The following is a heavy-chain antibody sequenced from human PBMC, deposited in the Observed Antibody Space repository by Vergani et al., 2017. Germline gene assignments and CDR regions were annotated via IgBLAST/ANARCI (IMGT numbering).Heavy chain of an antibody. CDR2: IIPIFGTA. Sequence: QVQLVQSGAEVKKPGSSVKVSCKASGGTFSSYAISWVRQAPGQGLEWVGGIIPIFGTANYAQKFQGRVTITAEESTRTAYMELSSLRSEDTAVYYCARDDCSGGSCYEDGYWGQGTLVTVSS. CDR3: ARDDCSGGSCYEDGY. V-gene: IGHV1-69*12. CDR1: GGTFSSYA. D-gene: IGHD2-15*01. J-gene: IGHJ4*02.